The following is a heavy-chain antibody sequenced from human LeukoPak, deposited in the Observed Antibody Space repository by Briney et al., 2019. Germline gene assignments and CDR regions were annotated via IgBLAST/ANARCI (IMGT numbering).Heavy chain of an antibody. D-gene: IGHD5-18*01. Sequence: GASVKVSCKASGYTFTSYDINWVRQAPGQGLDWMGWINPKSGGTNYAQKFQGRVTMTRDTSISTAYMELRRLRSDDTAVYYCARGHRYGFLSGDHYYYYMDVWGKGTSVTISS. J-gene: IGHJ6*03. CDR2: INPKSGGT. V-gene: IGHV1-2*02. CDR1: GYTFTSYD. CDR3: ARGHRYGFLSGDHYYYYMDV.